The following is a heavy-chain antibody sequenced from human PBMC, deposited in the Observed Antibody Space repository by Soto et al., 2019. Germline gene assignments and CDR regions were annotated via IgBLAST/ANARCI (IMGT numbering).Heavy chain of an antibody. CDR3: AKDRGLAESGRWSHYYYGMDV. CDR1: GFTFSSYW. J-gene: IGHJ6*02. V-gene: IGHV3-7*01. D-gene: IGHD1-26*01. Sequence: GGSLRLSCAASGFTFSSYWMSWVRQAPGKGLEWVANIKQDGSEKYYGDSVRGRFTISRDNSKNTLFLEMNSLRSEDTAVYYCAKDRGLAESGRWSHYYYGMDVWGQGTTVTVSS. CDR2: IKQDGSEK.